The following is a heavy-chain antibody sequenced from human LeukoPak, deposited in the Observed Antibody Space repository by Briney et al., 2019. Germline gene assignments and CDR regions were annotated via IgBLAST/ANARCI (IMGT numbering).Heavy chain of an antibody. V-gene: IGHV4-59*01. CDR3: ARSDTHHIHSSSWHFDD. D-gene: IGHD6-13*01. CDR1: GGSIGTNY. CDR2: SSYSGSS. Sequence: PSETLSLTCSVSGGSIGTNYWSWIRQVPGKGLEWIGYSSYSGSSNYNPSLKSRVTISVDTSKTQFSLYLNSVTAADTAVYYCARSDTHHIHSSSWHFDDWGQGTLVTVSS. J-gene: IGHJ4*02.